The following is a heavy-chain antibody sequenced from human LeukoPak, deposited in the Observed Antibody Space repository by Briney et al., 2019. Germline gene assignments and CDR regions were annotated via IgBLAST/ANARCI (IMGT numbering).Heavy chain of an antibody. CDR3: ARVAPGDYYYYYGMDV. V-gene: IGHV1-18*01. CDR1: GYTFTSYG. Sequence: ASVKVSCKASGYTFTSYGISWVRQAPGQGLEWMGWMSAYNGNTNYAQKLQGRVTMTTDTSTSTAYMELRSLRSDDTAVYYCARVAPGDYYYYYGMDVWGQGTTVTVSS. CDR2: MSAYNGNT. J-gene: IGHJ6*02.